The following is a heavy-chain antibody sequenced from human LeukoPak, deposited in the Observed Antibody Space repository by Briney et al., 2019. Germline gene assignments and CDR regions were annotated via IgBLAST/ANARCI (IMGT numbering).Heavy chain of an antibody. CDR3: ARLPAYCSSTSCYYDY. D-gene: IGHD2-2*01. Sequence: GGSQRLSCAASGFTFSSYSMNWVRQAPGKGLEWVSYISSASGSIYYADSVKGRFTISRDNAKNSLFLQMNSLRAEDTAVYYCARLPAYCSSTSCYYDYWGQGTLVTVSS. J-gene: IGHJ4*02. CDR1: GFTFSSYS. CDR2: ISSASGSI. V-gene: IGHV3-48*04.